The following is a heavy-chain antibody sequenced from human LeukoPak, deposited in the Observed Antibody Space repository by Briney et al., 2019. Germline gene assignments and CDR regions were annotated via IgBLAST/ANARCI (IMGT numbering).Heavy chain of an antibody. D-gene: IGHD1/OR15-1a*01. Sequence: PSETLSLTCTVFGGSISSYYWNWIRQPAGKGLEWIGRIYSSGNTNYNPSLESRVTMSVDTSKNHFSLKLYSVTAADTAVYYCARGEHTNDYWGQGILVTVSS. CDR3: ARGEHTNDY. V-gene: IGHV4-4*07. CDR2: IYSSGNT. J-gene: IGHJ4*02. CDR1: GGSISSYY.